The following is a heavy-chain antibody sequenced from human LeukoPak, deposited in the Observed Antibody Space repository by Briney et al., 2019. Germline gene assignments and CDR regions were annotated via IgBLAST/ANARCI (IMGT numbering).Heavy chain of an antibody. CDR2: IYYSGNT. J-gene: IGHJ4*02. CDR3: ARVGGYSYAIDY. Sequence: SETLSLTCTVSGDSINNYYWSWIRQPPGKGLEWIGYIYYSGNTNYNPSLKSRVTISVDRSKNQFSLKLSSVTAADTAVYYCARVGGYSYAIDYWGQGTLVTVSS. CDR1: GDSINNYY. V-gene: IGHV4-59*12. D-gene: IGHD5-18*01.